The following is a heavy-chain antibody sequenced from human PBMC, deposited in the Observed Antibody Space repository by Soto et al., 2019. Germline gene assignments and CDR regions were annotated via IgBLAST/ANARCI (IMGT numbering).Heavy chain of an antibody. CDR3: GKDYYTPHTLLLGGSPGY. CDR1: GFTFGSYV. V-gene: IGHV3-30*18. Sequence: GGSLRLSCAASGFTFGSYVVHWVRQAPGKGLEWVAVISYDGSNKYYADSVKGRFTISRDNSKNTLYLQMNSLRAEDTAVYYCGKDYYTPHTLLLGGSPGYWGQGTLVTVSS. CDR2: ISYDGSNK. J-gene: IGHJ4*02. D-gene: IGHD1-26*01.